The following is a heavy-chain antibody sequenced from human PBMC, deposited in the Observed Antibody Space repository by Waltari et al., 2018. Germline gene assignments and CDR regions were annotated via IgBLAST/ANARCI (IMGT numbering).Heavy chain of an antibody. CDR2: ISGSGGST. CDR3: AKDYTMIVVVTDY. D-gene: IGHD3-22*01. J-gene: IGHJ4*02. Sequence: EVQLLESGGGLVQPGGSLRLSCAAYGFTFSRYAMSWVRQAPGKGLEWVSAISGSGGSTYYADSVKGRFTISRDNSKNTLYLQMNSLRAEDTAVYYCAKDYTMIVVVTDYWGQGTLVTVSS. V-gene: IGHV3-23*01. CDR1: GFTFSRYA.